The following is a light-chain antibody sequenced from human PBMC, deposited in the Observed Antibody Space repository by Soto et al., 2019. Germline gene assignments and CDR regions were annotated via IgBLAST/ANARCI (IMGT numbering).Light chain of an antibody. Sequence: EIVLTQSPATLSLSPGEGATLSCRGSHSVASTYLAWYQQKPGLAPRLIIYGASNRASGTPDRFSGGGSGTDFTLTISRLEPEDFAVYYCQQYGSSSFTFGQGTKLEIK. V-gene: IGKV3-20*01. CDR2: GAS. CDR3: QQYGSSSFT. CDR1: HSVASTY. J-gene: IGKJ2*01.